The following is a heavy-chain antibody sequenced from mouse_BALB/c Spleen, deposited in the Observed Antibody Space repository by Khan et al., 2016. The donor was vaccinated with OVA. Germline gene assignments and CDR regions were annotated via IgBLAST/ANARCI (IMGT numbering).Heavy chain of an antibody. Sequence: QIQLVQSGPELKKPGETVKISCKASGYTFTNYGMNWVKQAPGKGLKWMGWINTYTGEPTYADDFKGRFAFSLETSASTAYLQIHNLKNEAMATYCCARTFTTATTYFDILGAETTVTVSS. CDR1: GYTFTNYG. CDR2: INTYTGEP. V-gene: IGHV9-1*02. CDR3: ARTFTTATTYFDI. J-gene: IGHJ1*01. D-gene: IGHD1-2*01.